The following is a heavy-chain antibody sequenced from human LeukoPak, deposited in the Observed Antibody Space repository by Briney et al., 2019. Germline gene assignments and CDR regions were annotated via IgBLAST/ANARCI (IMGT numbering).Heavy chain of an antibody. D-gene: IGHD3-10*01. CDR3: ARDGQGDNWFDP. CDR1: GGSISSSY. CDR2: IYYSGST. J-gene: IGHJ5*02. Sequence: PSETLSLTCTVSGGSISSSYWSWIRQPPGKGLEWIGYIYYSGSTNYNPSLESRVTMSVDTSKNQFSLKLSSVTAADTAVYYCARDGQGDNWFDPWGQGTLVTVSS. V-gene: IGHV4-59*01.